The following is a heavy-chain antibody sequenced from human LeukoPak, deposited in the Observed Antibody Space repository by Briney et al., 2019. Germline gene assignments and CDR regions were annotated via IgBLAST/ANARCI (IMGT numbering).Heavy chain of an antibody. D-gene: IGHD3-22*01. J-gene: IGHJ3*02. Sequence: GASVKVPCKASGGTFSSYAISWVRQAPGQGLEWMGRIIPILGIANYAQKFQGRVTITADRSTSTAYMELSSLRSEDTAVYYCAREAATYYYDSSEAFDIWGQGTMVTVSS. CDR3: AREAATYYYDSSEAFDI. CDR1: GGTFSSYA. CDR2: IIPILGIA. V-gene: IGHV1-69*04.